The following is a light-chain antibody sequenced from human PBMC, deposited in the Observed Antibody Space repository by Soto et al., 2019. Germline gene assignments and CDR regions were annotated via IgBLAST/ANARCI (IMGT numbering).Light chain of an antibody. Sequence: EIVLTQSPGTLSLSPGERATLSCRASQSVTSNYLAWYQQKPGQAPRLLVYGASSRATGISDRFSGSGSGTDFTLTISRLEPEDFAVYYCQQYVSPPITFGQGTRLEI. CDR3: QQYVSPPIT. CDR2: GAS. J-gene: IGKJ5*01. CDR1: QSVTSNY. V-gene: IGKV3-20*01.